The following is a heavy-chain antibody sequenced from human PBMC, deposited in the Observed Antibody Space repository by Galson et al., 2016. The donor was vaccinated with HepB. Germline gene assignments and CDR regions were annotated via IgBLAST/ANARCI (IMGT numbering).Heavy chain of an antibody. V-gene: IGHV4-59*08. Sequence: SETLSLTCTVSGDSISDYFWSWIRQPPGKGLEWIGYIHDNGRTTYSPSLKSRATISVDTSKSQFSLKLNSVTPAHTAVYYCSRHRRENNGYGDYYYYYGLDVWGQGTTVIVSS. J-gene: IGHJ6*02. CDR2: IHDNGRT. CDR1: GDSISDYF. CDR3: SRHRRENNGYGDYYYYYGLDV. D-gene: IGHD2-8*01.